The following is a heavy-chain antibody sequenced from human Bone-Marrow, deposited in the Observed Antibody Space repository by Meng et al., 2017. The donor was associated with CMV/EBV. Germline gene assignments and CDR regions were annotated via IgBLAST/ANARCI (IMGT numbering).Heavy chain of an antibody. CDR2: ISGSGST. Sequence: AASGFALASTAMGWVSQGPGKGMKWDASISGSGSTYDTESVKGRLTISRDNSKNTLFLQMNSLRAEDTAVYYCAKDHLGATIPYFDFWGQGALVTVSS. CDR3: AKDHLGATIPYFDF. D-gene: IGHD1-26*01. V-gene: IGHV3-23*01. J-gene: IGHJ4*02. CDR1: GFALASTA.